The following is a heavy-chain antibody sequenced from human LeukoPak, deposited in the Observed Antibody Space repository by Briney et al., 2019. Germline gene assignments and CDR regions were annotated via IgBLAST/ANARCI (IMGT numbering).Heavy chain of an antibody. J-gene: IGHJ4*02. CDR1: GFTFSDYY. CDR2: ISSSGSTI. D-gene: IGHD3-22*01. Sequence: GGSLRLSCAASGFTFSDYYMSWIRQAPGKGLEWVSYISSSGSTIYYADSVKGRFTISRDNAKNTLYLQMNSLRAEDTAVYFCAKRGVVIRVILVGFHKEAYYFDSWGQGTLVTVSS. V-gene: IGHV3-11*01. CDR3: AKRGVVIRVILVGFHKEAYYFDS.